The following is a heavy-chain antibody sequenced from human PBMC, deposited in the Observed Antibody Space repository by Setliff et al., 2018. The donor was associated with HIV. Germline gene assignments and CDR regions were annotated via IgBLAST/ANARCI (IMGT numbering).Heavy chain of an antibody. CDR2: IASDVSKT. CDR1: GFTFSHYG. J-gene: IGHJ4*02. Sequence: QSGGSLRLSCVVSGFTFSHYGMHWVRQAPGKGLEWVTFIASDVSKTHIADSVKGRFTISRDNSKNMLYLQMNSLSADDTAVYYCTRDPTPKELWFFSGYYSDYWGQGTLVTVSS. V-gene: IGHV3-30*02. CDR3: TRDPTPKELWFFSGYYSDY. D-gene: IGHD3-10*01.